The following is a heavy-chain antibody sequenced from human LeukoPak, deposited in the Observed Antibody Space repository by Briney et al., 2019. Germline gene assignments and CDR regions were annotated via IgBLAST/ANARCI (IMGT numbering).Heavy chain of an antibody. V-gene: IGHV3-23*01. D-gene: IGHD3-9*01. CDR1: GFTFSTYG. J-gene: IGHJ4*02. CDR2: ISGSGGST. Sequence: GGSLRLSCEASGFTFSTYGINWVRQAPGKGLEWVSAISGSGGSTYYADSVKGRFTISRDNSKNTLYLQMNSLRAEDTAVYYCAKVDDMVFDYWGQGTLVTVSS. CDR3: AKVDDMVFDY.